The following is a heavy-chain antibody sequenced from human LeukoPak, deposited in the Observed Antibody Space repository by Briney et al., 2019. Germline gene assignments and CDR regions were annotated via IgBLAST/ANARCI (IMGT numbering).Heavy chain of an antibody. CDR1: GGSFSGYY. D-gene: IGHD3-3*01. Sequence: PSETLSLTCAVYGGSFSGYYWSWIRQPPGKGLEWIGYIYYSGSTNYNPSLKSRVTISVDTSRNQFSLKLNSVTAADTAVYYCAREGYYSLDYWGQGTLVTVSS. V-gene: IGHV4-59*01. J-gene: IGHJ4*02. CDR3: AREGYYSLDY. CDR2: IYYSGST.